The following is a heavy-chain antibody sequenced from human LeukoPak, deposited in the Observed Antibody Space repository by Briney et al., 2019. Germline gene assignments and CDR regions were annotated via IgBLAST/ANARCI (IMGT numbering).Heavy chain of an antibody. CDR2: IGTAGDT. CDR3: AKVLGTYYYDSSGYSFDL. CDR1: GFTFSSYD. D-gene: IGHD3-22*01. Sequence: GGSLRLSCAASGFTFSSYDMHWVRHATGKGLEWVSAIGTAGDTYHPDSVKGRITISRDNSTNTMYLQMNSLRAEDTAVYYCAKVLGTYYYDSSGYSFDLWGEGTLVSVSS. J-gene: IGHJ4*02. V-gene: IGHV3-13*01.